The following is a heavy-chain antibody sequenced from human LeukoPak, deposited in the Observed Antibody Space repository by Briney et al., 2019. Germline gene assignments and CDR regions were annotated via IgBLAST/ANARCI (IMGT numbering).Heavy chain of an antibody. CDR2: ISSSSSYI. J-gene: IGHJ4*02. CDR3: ARTRDGYNYFVGYYFDY. V-gene: IGHV3-21*01. CDR1: GFTFSSYS. D-gene: IGHD5-24*01. Sequence: GSLRLSCAASGFTFSSYSMNWVRQAPGKGLEWVSSISSSSSYIYYADSVKGRFTISRDNAKNSLYLQMNSLGAEDTAVYYCARTRDGYNYFVGYYFDYWGQGTLVTVSS.